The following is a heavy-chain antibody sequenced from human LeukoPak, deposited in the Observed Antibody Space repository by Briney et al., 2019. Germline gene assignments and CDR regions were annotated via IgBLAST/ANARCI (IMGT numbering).Heavy chain of an antibody. D-gene: IGHD3-16*01. V-gene: IGHV3-74*01. CDR3: VRALGDY. Sequence: GGSLRLSRAASGFTFSDHWMYWVRQAPGKGLVSVSHINTDGTTTNYADSVKGRFTISRDNAKNTLYLQMNSLRAEDTAVYYCVRALGDYWGQGTLVTVSS. CDR1: GFTFSDHW. J-gene: IGHJ4*02. CDR2: INTDGTTT.